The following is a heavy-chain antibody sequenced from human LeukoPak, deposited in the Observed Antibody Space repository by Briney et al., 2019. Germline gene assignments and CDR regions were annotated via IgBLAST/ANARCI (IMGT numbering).Heavy chain of an antibody. V-gene: IGHV1-69*13. Sequence: SVKVPCKASGDTFSRSGISWVRQAPGQGLEWMGGIIPIFGTANYAQKFQGRVTITADESTSTAYMELSSLRSEDTAVYYCARDPVEMATTRIGHPFGYWGQGTLVTVSS. D-gene: IGHD5-24*01. CDR1: GDTFSRSG. CDR3: ARDPVEMATTRIGHPFGY. CDR2: IIPIFGTA. J-gene: IGHJ4*02.